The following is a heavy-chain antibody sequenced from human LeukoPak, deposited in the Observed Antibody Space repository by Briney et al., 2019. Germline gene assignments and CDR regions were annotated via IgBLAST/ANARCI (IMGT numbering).Heavy chain of an antibody. CDR1: GYSISSGYY. D-gene: IGHD2-15*01. Sequence: ASETLSLTCAVSGYSISSGYYWGWIRQPPGKGLEWIGSIYHSGSTYYNPSLKSRVTISVDTSKNQFSLKLSSVTAADTAVYYCARHVAGWTRPCDYWGQGTLVTVSS. V-gene: IGHV4-38-2*01. CDR2: IYHSGST. CDR3: ARHVAGWTRPCDY. J-gene: IGHJ4*02.